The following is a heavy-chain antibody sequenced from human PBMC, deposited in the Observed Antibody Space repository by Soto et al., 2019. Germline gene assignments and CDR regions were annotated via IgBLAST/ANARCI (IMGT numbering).Heavy chain of an antibody. D-gene: IGHD2-15*01. V-gene: IGHV1-69*01. CDR1: GGTFTSYT. CDR3: AREAVVAAAENYNGLDV. CDR2: ITPMFGTT. J-gene: IGHJ6*02. Sequence: QVQLVQSGAEVRKPGSSGKVSCKASGGTFTSYTVIWVRQAPGQGLEWMGGITPMFGTTTYAQSLQGRVTITADESTSVAYMELSSLRSDDTAVYFCAREAVVAAAENYNGLDVWGQGTTVTVSS.